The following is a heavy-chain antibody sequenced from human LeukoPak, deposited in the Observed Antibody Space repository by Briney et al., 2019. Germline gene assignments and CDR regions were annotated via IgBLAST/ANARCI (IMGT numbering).Heavy chain of an antibody. J-gene: IGHJ4*02. CDR1: GFTFSSYS. CDR3: ARDAVLRNIAAAGYFDN. Sequence: PGGSLRLSCAASGFTFSSYSMNWVRQAPGKGLEWVSSISSSSSYIYYADSVKGRFTISRDNAKNSLYLQMNSLRAEDTALFYCARDAVLRNIAAAGYFDNWGQGTLVTVPS. V-gene: IGHV3-21*04. D-gene: IGHD6-13*01. CDR2: ISSSSSYI.